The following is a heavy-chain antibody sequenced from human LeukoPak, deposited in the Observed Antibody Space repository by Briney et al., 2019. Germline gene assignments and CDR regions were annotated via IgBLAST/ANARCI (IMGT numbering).Heavy chain of an antibody. D-gene: IGHD1-26*01. CDR1: GFTSSGST. CDR2: IRSKANNYAT. CDR3: SRQVGDWFDP. V-gene: IGHV3-73*01. J-gene: IGHJ5*02. Sequence: PGGSLRLSCAASGFTSSGSTMHWVRQTSGKGLEWVGRIRSKANNYATSYTASVKGRFTISRDDSKNTAFLQMNSLKTEDTAVYYCSRQVGDWFDPWGQGTLVTVSS.